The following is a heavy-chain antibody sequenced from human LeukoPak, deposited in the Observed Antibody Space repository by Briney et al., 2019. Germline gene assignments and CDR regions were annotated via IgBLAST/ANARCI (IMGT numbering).Heavy chain of an antibody. CDR2: IGSGGTLI. V-gene: IGHV3-11*01. CDR1: GFTFSDYY. J-gene: IGHJ5*02. CDR3: ARDAYNYGWFDP. D-gene: IGHD5-24*01. Sequence: GGSLRLSCAASGFTFSDYYMSWIRQAPRKGLEWVSYIGSGGTLIHYANSVKGRFTISRDNAKNSLYLQMNSLRAEDTAVYYCARDAYNYGWFDPWGQGTLVTVSS.